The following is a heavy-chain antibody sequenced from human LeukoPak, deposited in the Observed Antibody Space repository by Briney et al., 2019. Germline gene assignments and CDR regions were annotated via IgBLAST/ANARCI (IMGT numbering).Heavy chain of an antibody. Sequence: SQTLSLTCTVSGGSISSGSYYWSWIRQPGGKGLEWIGRIYTSGSTNYNPSLKSRVTISVDTSKNQFSLKLSSVTAADTPVYYCAGSLTYYYDSSGYNYWGQGTLVTVSS. V-gene: IGHV4-61*02. CDR3: AGSLTYYYDSSGYNY. D-gene: IGHD3-22*01. CDR2: IYTSGST. CDR1: GGSISSGSYY. J-gene: IGHJ4*02.